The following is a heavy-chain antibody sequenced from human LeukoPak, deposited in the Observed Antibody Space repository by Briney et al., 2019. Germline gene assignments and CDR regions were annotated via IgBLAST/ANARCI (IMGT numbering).Heavy chain of an antibody. V-gene: IGHV5-51*01. CDR3: ARPDSSGWYNDAFDI. D-gene: IGHD6-19*01. CDR1: GYSFTSYW. CDR2: IYPGDSDT. Sequence: GESLKISCKGSGYSFTSYWIGWVRRMPGKGLEWMGIIYPGDSDTRYSPSFQGQVTISADKSISTAYLQWSSLKASDTAMYYCARPDSSGWYNDAFDIWGQGTMVTVSS. J-gene: IGHJ3*02.